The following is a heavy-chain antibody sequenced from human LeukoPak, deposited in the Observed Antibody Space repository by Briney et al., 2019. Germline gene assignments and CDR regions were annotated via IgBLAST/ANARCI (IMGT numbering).Heavy chain of an antibody. Sequence: PGGSLRLSCAASGFTFSSYAMSWVRQAPGKGLGWVSAISGSGGSTYYADSVKGRFTISRDNAKNSLYLQMNSLRAEDTAVYYCARDYSGWYNWGQGTLVTVSS. CDR2: ISGSGGST. V-gene: IGHV3-23*01. D-gene: IGHD6-19*01. J-gene: IGHJ4*02. CDR1: GFTFSSYA. CDR3: ARDYSGWYN.